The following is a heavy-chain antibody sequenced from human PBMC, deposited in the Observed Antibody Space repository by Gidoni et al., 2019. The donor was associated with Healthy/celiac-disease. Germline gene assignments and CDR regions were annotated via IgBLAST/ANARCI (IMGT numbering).Heavy chain of an antibody. V-gene: IGHV1-46*01. Sequence: QVQLVQSGAEVKKPGASVKVSCKASGYTFTSYYMHWVRQAPGQGLEWMGIINPSGGSTSYAQKFQGRVTMTRDTSTSTVYMELSSLRSEDTAVYYCARDSHFDWLLQSYYYYGMDVWGQGTTVTISS. J-gene: IGHJ6*02. D-gene: IGHD3-9*01. CDR3: ARDSHFDWLLQSYYYYGMDV. CDR2: INPSGGST. CDR1: GYTFTSYY.